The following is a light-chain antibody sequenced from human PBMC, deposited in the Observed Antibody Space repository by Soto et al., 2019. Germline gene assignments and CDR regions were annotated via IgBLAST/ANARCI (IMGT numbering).Light chain of an antibody. V-gene: IGKV3-15*01. J-gene: IGKJ2*01. CDR2: GAS. CDR3: QERSKWPLYT. CDR1: QSVDSK. Sequence: EIVMTQSPTTLSVSPGERASLSCRASQSVDSKLIWYQHKPGQAPRLLIYGASARATGIPARFSGSGSGTEFTLTISSVQSEDSATYYCQERSKWPLYTFGQGTKLEIK.